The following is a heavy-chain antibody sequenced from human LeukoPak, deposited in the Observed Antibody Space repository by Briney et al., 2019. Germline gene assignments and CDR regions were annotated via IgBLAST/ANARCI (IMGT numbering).Heavy chain of an antibody. V-gene: IGHV4-61*01. J-gene: IGHJ6*03. CDR2: IYYSGST. Sequence: SETLSLTCTVSGGSINTPNYYWGWIRQPPGKGLEWIGYIYYSGSTNYNPSLKSRVTISVDTSKNQFSLKLSSVTAADTAVYYCARGSSNNYYYYMDVWGKGTTVTISS. CDR1: GGSINTPNYY. CDR3: ARGSSNNYYYYMDV. D-gene: IGHD2-2*01.